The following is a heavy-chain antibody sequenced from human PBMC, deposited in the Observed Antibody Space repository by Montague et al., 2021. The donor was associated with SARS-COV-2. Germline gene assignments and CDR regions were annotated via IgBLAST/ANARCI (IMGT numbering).Heavy chain of an antibody. CDR2: TKYTSTRYE. CDR3: ARDFYWAFDA. CDR1: GDSVSRHSPA. J-gene: IGHJ3*01. V-gene: IGHV6-1*01. D-gene: IGHD3-9*01. Sequence: CAISGDSVSRHSPAWNWIRQSPPSGLEWLGRTKYTSTRYETYAVSVQSRITITADTSKNQFSLHLNSVTPEDTAVYYCARDFYWAFDAWGLGTTVTVSA.